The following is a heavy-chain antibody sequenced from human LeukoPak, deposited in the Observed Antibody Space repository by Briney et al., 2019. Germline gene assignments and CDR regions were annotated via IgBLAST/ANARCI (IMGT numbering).Heavy chain of an antibody. CDR1: AFTFSSYP. Sequence: GGSLRLSCAASAFTFSSYPMGWVRRAPGKGLEWVSSICSSIGCTYYADSVRGRFAISRDDSKNTLYLQMNSLRAEDTAVYYCARISLAPSDNFDSWGQGTLVTVSS. CDR2: ICSSIGCT. V-gene: IGHV3-23*01. D-gene: IGHD1-1*01. CDR3: ARISLAPSDNFDS. J-gene: IGHJ4*02.